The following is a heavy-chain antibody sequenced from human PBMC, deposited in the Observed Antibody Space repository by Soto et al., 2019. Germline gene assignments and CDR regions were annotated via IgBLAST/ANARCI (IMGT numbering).Heavy chain of an antibody. CDR3: AILRGLRKF. V-gene: IGHV3-23*01. CDR2: IGATGDAT. CDR1: GFSFSTHT. D-gene: IGHD4-17*01. J-gene: IGHJ4*02. Sequence: EVPLLESGVGLVQPGGSLRLSCAASGFSFSTHTLSWVRQAPGKGLVWLSSIGATGDATYYADSVKGRFTISRDNSEDTVSLQMNSLRVDDTAVYYCAILRGLRKFWGQGTLVTVSS.